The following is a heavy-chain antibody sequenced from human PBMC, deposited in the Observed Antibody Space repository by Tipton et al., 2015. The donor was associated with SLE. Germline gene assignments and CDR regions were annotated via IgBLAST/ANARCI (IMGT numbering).Heavy chain of an antibody. CDR3: AREGDGYNFFGY. D-gene: IGHD5-24*01. Sequence: TLSLTCAVSGGSFSSGGYAWSWIRQPPGKGLEWIGYIYDTGNTYYNPSLKSRVTISLNRTKNQFSLKVDSVTAADTAVYFCAREGDGYNFFGYWGQGPLVTVSA. V-gene: IGHV4-30-2*01. J-gene: IGHJ4*02. CDR1: GGSFSSGGYA. CDR2: IYDTGNT.